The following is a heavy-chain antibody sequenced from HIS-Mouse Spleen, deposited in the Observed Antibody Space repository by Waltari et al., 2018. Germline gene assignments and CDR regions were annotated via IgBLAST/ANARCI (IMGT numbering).Heavy chain of an antibody. V-gene: IGHV4-39*07. D-gene: IGHD6-13*01. CDR2: IYYSGST. CDR3: AREIPYSSSWYDWYFDL. CDR1: GGSISSSSYY. J-gene: IGHJ2*01. Sequence: QLQLQESGPGLVKPSETLSLTCTVSGGSISSSSYYSGWIRQPPGKGLEWLGSIYYSGSTYYNPSLKSRVTISVDTSKNQFSLKLSSVTAADTAVYYCAREIPYSSSWYDWYFDLWGRGTLVTVSS.